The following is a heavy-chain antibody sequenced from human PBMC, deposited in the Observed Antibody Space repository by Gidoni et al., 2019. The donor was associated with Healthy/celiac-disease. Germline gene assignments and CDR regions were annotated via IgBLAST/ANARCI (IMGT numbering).Heavy chain of an antibody. Sequence: QLQLQESGPGLVKPSETLSLTCTVSGGSISSRSYYWGWIRQPPGKGLEWIGSIYYSGSTYYNPSLKSRVTISVDTSKNQFSLKLSSVTAADTAVYYCARDGLRGYYYGMDVWGQGTTVTVSS. V-gene: IGHV4-39*07. CDR2: IYYSGST. D-gene: IGHD3-10*01. CDR1: GGSISSRSYY. CDR3: ARDGLRGYYYGMDV. J-gene: IGHJ6*02.